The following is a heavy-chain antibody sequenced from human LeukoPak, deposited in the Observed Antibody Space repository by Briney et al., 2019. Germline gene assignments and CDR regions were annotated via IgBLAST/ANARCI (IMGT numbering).Heavy chain of an antibody. J-gene: IGHJ2*01. D-gene: IGHD3-9*01. CDR2: IKQDGSEK. CDR3: ARFPSTRLDILTGYYNSWYFDL. CDR1: GFTSSSYW. V-gene: IGHV3-7*04. Sequence: GGSLRLSCAASGFTSSSYWMSWVRQAPGKGLEWVANIKQDGSEKYYVDSVKGRFTISRDNAKNSLYLQMNSLRAEDTAVYYCARFPSTRLDILTGYYNSWYFDLWGRGTLVTVSS.